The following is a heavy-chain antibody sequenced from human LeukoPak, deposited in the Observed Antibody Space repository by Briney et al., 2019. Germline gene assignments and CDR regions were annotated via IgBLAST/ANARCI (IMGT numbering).Heavy chain of an antibody. V-gene: IGHV3-23*01. J-gene: IGHJ4*02. Sequence: PGGSLRLSCAASGFTFSSYAMSWVRHAPGKGLEWVSAISGSGGSTHYADSVKGRFTISRDNSENTLYLQMNSLRAEDTAVYYCAKGGTSIAAAEVDYWGQGTLVTVSS. CDR1: GFTFSSYA. CDR3: AKGGTSIAAAEVDY. D-gene: IGHD6-13*01. CDR2: ISGSGGST.